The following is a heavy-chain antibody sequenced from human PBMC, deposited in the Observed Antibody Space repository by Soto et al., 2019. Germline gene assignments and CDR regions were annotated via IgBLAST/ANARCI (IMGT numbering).Heavy chain of an antibody. CDR3: ASAAAGGLHFDY. J-gene: IGHJ4*02. Sequence: EVQLVESGGGLVQPGGSLRLSCAASGFTFSSNYMSWVRQAPGKGLEWVTVIYSGGSRYYADSVKGRFTIARDNSKNTLNLQMNSLRAEDTVVYYGASAAAGGLHFDYWGQGTLVTVSS. V-gene: IGHV3-66*01. CDR2: IYSGGSR. D-gene: IGHD6-13*01. CDR1: GFTFSSNY.